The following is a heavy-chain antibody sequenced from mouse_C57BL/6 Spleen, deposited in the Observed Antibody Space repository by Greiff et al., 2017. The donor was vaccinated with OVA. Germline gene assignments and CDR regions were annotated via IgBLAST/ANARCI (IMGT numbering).Heavy chain of an antibody. CDR1: GFSLTSYG. CDR3: ASGRNGAPFAY. Sequence: VQLVESGPGLVAPSQSLSITCTVSGFSLTSYGVDWVRQSPGKGLEWLGVIWGVGSTNYNSALKSRLSISKDNSKSQVFLKMNSLQTDDTAMYYCASGRNGAPFAYWGQGTLVTVSA. V-gene: IGHV2-6*01. J-gene: IGHJ3*01. CDR2: IWGVGST.